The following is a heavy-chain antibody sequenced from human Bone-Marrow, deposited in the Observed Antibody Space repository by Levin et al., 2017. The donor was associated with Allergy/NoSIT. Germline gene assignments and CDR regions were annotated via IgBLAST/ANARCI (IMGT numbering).Heavy chain of an antibody. CDR1: GFNFGDYL. D-gene: IGHD3-3*01. CDR2: IRSRTYGGRP. V-gene: IGHV3-49*04. Sequence: RTGGSLRLSCTTSGFNFGDYLMSWVRQAPGKGLQWVGFIRSRTYGGRPDYDASVKGRFSISRDDSKNIAYLQMNSLQTEDTAVYFCSRVSWSRGTYSDYWGQGTLVTVSS. J-gene: IGHJ4*02. CDR3: SRVSWSRGTYSDY.